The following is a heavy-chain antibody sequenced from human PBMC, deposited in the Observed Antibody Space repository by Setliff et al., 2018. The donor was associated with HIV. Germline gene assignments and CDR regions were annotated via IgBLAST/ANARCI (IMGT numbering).Heavy chain of an antibody. CDR2: INHSGST. J-gene: IGHJ6*03. CDR1: GGSFSGYY. V-gene: IGHV4-34*01. CDR3: NIYYYYYMDV. Sequence: SETLSLTCAVYGGSFSGYYWSWIRQPPGKGLEWIGEINHSGSTNYNPSLKSRVTISVDTSKNQFSLKLSSVTAADTAVYYCNIYYYYYMDVWDKGTTVTVSS.